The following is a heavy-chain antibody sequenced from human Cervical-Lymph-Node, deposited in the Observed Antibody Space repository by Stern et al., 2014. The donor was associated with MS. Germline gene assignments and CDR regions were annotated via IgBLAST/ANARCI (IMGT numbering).Heavy chain of an antibody. CDR1: GYTFTDYG. CDR3: ARSSFSNSSLFDF. J-gene: IGHJ4*02. CDR2: ISAYNGTT. D-gene: IGHD6-6*01. V-gene: IGHV1-18*01. Sequence: QVQLVESGAEVRKPGASVKVSCKASGYTFTDYGITWVRQATGQGLEWMGWISAYNGTTHDAQMCQGRVTLTTDKSTSTAYMQLRSLNSDDTAVYFCARSSFSNSSLFDFWGQGTLLTVSS.